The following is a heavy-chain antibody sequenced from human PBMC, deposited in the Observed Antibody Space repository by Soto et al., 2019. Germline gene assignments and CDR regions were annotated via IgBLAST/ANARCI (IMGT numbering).Heavy chain of an antibody. D-gene: IGHD3-10*01. Sequence: QVQLVESGGGVVQPGRSLRLSCAASGFTFISYAMHWVRQAPGKGLEWVAVISFDGSTEYYADSVKGRFTISRDNSKNTFYLNMNGLRFEDTAVYYCARSRHGSGSYTHCYYGLDVWGQGTTVTVSS. CDR2: ISFDGSTE. CDR1: GFTFISYA. J-gene: IGHJ6*02. CDR3: ARSRHGSGSYTHCYYGLDV. V-gene: IGHV3-30-3*01.